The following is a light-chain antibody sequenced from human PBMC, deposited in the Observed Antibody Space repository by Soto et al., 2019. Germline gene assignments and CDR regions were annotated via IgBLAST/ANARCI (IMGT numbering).Light chain of an antibody. J-gene: IGKJ1*01. Sequence: DIRMTQSPSTLSASLGDRVTITCRASRNIERWLAWYQQKPGKAPRLLIYDASTFETGVPSSFSGGGSWTEFTLTISSLQPDDNPTYYCQHCYTCWAFGQGTKVEVE. CDR2: DAS. CDR1: RNIERW. CDR3: QHCYTCWA. V-gene: IGKV1-5*01.